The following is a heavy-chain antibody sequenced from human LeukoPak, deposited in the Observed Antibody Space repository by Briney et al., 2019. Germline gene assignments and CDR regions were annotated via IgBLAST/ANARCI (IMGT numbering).Heavy chain of an antibody. CDR2: INHSGST. D-gene: IGHD4-11*01. V-gene: IGHV4-34*01. CDR3: ARGGRYRRFDY. J-gene: IGHJ4*02. Sequence: SETLSLTCAVYGGSFSAYYWSWIRQPPGKGLQWIGEINHSGSTNYNPSLKSRVTISVDTSKNQFSLKLSSVTAADTAVYYCARGGRYRRFDYWGQGTLVTVSS. CDR1: GGSFSAYY.